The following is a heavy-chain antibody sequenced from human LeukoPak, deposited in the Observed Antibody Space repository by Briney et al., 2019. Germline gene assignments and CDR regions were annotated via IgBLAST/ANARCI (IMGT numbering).Heavy chain of an antibody. CDR2: INHSGST. J-gene: IGHJ4*02. CDR1: GGSFSGYY. Sequence: SETLSLTCAVYGGSFSGYYWSWIRQPPGKGLEWIGEINHSGSTNYNPSLKSRVTISVDTSKNQFSLKLSSVTAADTAVYYCARRNYYDGSGSNWGQGTLVTVSS. CDR3: ARRNYYDGSGSN. D-gene: IGHD3-22*01. V-gene: IGHV4-34*01.